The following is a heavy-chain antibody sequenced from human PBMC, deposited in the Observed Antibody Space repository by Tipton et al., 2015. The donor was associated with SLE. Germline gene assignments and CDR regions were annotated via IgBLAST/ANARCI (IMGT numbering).Heavy chain of an antibody. V-gene: IGHV3-64*01. CDR2: ISSNGGST. CDR3: ARANRGGAFDI. Sequence: SLRLSCAASGFTFSSYGMHWVRQAPGKGLEYVSAISSNGGSTYYANSVKGRFTISRDNSKNTLYLQMGSLRAEDMAVYYCARANRGGAFDIWGQGTMVTVSS. J-gene: IGHJ3*02. CDR1: GFTFSSYG. D-gene: IGHD2-15*01.